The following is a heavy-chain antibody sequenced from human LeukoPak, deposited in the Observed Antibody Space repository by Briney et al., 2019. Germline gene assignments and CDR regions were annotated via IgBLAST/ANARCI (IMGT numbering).Heavy chain of an antibody. CDR3: ARMEGYSSSWYDDY. V-gene: IGHV3-21*01. J-gene: IGHJ4*02. Sequence: PGGSLRLSCAASGFTFSSYSMNWVRQAPGKGLEWVSSISSSSSYIYYADSVKGRLTISRDNAKNSLYLQMNSLRAEDTAVYYCARMEGYSSSWYDDYWGQGTLVTVSS. CDR1: GFTFSSYS. CDR2: ISSSSSYI. D-gene: IGHD6-13*01.